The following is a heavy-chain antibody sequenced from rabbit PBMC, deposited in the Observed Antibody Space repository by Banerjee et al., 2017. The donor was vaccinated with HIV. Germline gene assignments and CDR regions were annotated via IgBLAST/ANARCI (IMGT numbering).Heavy chain of an antibody. V-gene: IGHV1S40*01. CDR2: IYAGSSGST. D-gene: IGHD4-2*01. CDR1: GFTLSSYW. CDR3: ASHPDSSWGL. Sequence: QSLEESGGDLVKPGASLTLTCTASGFTLSSYWMYWVRQTPGKGLEWIACIYAGSSGSTYYASWAKGRFTISKTSSTTVTLQMTSLTAADTATYFCASHPDSSWGLWGPGTLVTVS. J-gene: IGHJ6*01.